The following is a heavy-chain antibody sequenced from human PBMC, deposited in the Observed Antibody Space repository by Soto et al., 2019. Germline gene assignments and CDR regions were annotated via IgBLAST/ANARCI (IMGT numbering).Heavy chain of an antibody. CDR2: IKPTGGET. J-gene: IGHJ3*02. V-gene: IGHV1-2*04. CDR3: AADPGGGAFDI. D-gene: IGHD3-10*01. Sequence: ASVKVSCKSSGYTFTNYYMHWVRQAPGQGLEWMGMIKPTGGETTYAQKFQGWVTMTRDTSISTAYMELSRLRSDDTAVYYCAADPGGGAFDIWGQGTMVTVSS. CDR1: GYTFTNYY.